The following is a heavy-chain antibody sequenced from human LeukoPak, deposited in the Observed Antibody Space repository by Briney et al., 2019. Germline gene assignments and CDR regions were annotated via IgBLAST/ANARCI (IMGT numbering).Heavy chain of an antibody. CDR2: INHSGST. D-gene: IGHD6-19*01. Sequence: SETLSLTCAVYGGSFSGYYWSWIRQPPGKGLEWIGEINHSGSTNYNPSLRSRVTISVDTSKNQFSLKLSSVTAADTAVYYCARKSSGWYWGLDYWGQGTLVTVSS. CDR3: ARKSSGWYWGLDY. J-gene: IGHJ4*02. CDR1: GGSFSGYY. V-gene: IGHV4-34*01.